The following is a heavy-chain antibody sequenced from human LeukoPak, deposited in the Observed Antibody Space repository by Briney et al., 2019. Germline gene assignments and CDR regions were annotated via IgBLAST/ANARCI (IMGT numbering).Heavy chain of an antibody. V-gene: IGHV3-72*01. J-gene: IGHJ4*02. CDR1: GFTFSDYY. Sequence: TGGSLRLSCAVFGFTFSDYYMDWVRQAPGKGLEWVGRTRNKANSYTTEYGASVKGRFTISRDESKNSLYLQMNSLKTEDTAVYYCARAGVRTYFDYWGQGTLVTVSS. D-gene: IGHD2-8*01. CDR3: ARAGVRTYFDY. CDR2: TRNKANSYTT.